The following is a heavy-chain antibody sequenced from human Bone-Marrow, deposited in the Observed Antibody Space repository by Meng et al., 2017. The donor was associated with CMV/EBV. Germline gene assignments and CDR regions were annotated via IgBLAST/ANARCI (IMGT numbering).Heavy chain of an antibody. Sequence: GGSLRLSCAASGFTFSRYWMQWVRQAPGKGLVWVSRINSDGSSTNYADSVKGRFTISRDNAKSTLYLQMNSLRAEDTAVYYCARVRGNYVWYFDYWGQGTLVTVSS. CDR3: ARVRGNYVWYFDY. J-gene: IGHJ4*02. CDR2: INSDGSST. V-gene: IGHV3-74*01. CDR1: GFTFSRYW. D-gene: IGHD3-16*01.